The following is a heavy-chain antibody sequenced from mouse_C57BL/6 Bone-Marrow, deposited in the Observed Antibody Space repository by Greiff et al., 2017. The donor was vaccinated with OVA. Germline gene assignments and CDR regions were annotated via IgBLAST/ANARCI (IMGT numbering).Heavy chain of an antibody. D-gene: IGHD1-1*01. Sequence: EVQLQQSGAELVKPGASVKLSCTASGFNIKDYYMPWVKQRTEQGLEWIGRIDPEDGETKYAPKFQGKATITADTSSNTAYLQLSSLTSEDTAVYYCASAITTVVADDYWGQGTTLTVSS. CDR3: ASAITTVVADDY. CDR1: GFNIKDYY. CDR2: IDPEDGET. J-gene: IGHJ2*01. V-gene: IGHV14-2*01.